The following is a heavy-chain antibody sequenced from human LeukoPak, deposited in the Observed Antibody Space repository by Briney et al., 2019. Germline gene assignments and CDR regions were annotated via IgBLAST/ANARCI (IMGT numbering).Heavy chain of an antibody. J-gene: IGHJ4*02. D-gene: IGHD3-22*01. CDR1: GFTVYSNY. Sequence: GGSLRLSCAASGFTVYSNYLSWVRQAPGKGLEWVSTIYTGGNTYYAASVKGRFTISRDNSKNTLYLQMNSLRAEDTAVYYCAKDRVYYYDSSGAASFDYWGQGTLVTVSS. CDR2: IYTGGNT. V-gene: IGHV3-53*01. CDR3: AKDRVYYYDSSGAASFDY.